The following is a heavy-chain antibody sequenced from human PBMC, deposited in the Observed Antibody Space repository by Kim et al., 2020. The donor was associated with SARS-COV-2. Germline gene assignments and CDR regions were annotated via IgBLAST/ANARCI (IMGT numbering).Heavy chain of an antibody. D-gene: IGHD3-10*01. J-gene: IGHJ6*02. CDR1: GYTFTSYD. CDR2: MNPNSGNT. V-gene: IGHV1-8*01. CDR3: ARGGVQPRTGYYYYGMDV. Sequence: ASVKVSCKASGYTFTSYDINWVRQATGQGLEWMGWMNPNSGNTGYAQKFQGRVTMTRNTSISTAHMELSSLRSEDTAVYYCARGGVQPRTGYYYYGMDVWGQGTTVTVSS.